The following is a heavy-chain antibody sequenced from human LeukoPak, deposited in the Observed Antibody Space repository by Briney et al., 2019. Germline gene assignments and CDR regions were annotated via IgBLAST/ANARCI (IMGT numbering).Heavy chain of an antibody. CDR1: GYTFTGYY. Sequence: ASVKVSCKASGYTFTGYYIHWVRQAPGQGLEWMGWINPNSGGTNYEQKFQGRLTMTRDTSITTAYMELSRLRSDDTAVYYCAVIYSSGSIDYWGQGTLVTVSS. V-gene: IGHV1-2*02. CDR2: INPNSGGT. D-gene: IGHD6-19*01. CDR3: AVIYSSGSIDY. J-gene: IGHJ4*02.